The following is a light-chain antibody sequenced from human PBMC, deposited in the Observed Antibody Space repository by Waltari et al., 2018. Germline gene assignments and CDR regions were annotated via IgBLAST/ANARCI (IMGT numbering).Light chain of an antibody. CDR1: ESVSVDY. V-gene: IGKV3-20*01. CDR3: QQYGSLPWT. CDR2: DAA. J-gene: IGKJ1*01. Sequence: IVLTQSPGTLSLSPGGRATLSCRASESVSVDYLAWYQQKPGQAPRLLIYDAATRATGVPDRFSGSGSGTDVTLTISRLEPEDFAVYDCQQYGSLPWTFGQGTKVAIK.